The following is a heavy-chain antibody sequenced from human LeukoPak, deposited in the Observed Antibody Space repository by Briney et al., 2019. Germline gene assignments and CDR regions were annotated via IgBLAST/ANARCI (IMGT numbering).Heavy chain of an antibody. D-gene: IGHD6-19*01. V-gene: IGHV1-8*01. CDR3: ARGSSSGWFFDY. CDR1: GYTFTSCD. Sequence: ASVKVSCKASGYTFTSCDIDWVRQATGQGLEWMGWMNPNSGNTGYAQKFQGRVTMTRNTSISTAYMELSSLRSEDTAVYYCARGSSSGWFFDYWGQGTLVTVSS. J-gene: IGHJ4*02. CDR2: MNPNSGNT.